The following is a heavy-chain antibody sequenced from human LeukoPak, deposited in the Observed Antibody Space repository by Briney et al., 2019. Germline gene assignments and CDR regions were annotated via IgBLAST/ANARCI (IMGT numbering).Heavy chain of an antibody. V-gene: IGHV4-59*12. D-gene: IGHD6-13*01. CDR1: GGSISSYY. J-gene: IGHJ4*02. Sequence: SETLSLTCTVSGGSISSYYWSWIRQPPGKGLEWIGSIDYSGSTYYNPSLKSRVTISVDTSKNHFSLDLSSVTAADTAVYYCARDRSSSWYKDFDYWGQGTLVTVSS. CDR3: ARDRSSSWYKDFDY. CDR2: IDYSGST.